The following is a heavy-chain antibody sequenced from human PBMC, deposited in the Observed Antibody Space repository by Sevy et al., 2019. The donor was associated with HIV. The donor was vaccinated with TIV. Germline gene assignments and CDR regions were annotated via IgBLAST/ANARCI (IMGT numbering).Heavy chain of an antibody. CDR3: ARGWSDFDY. V-gene: IGHV3-30-3*01. Sequence: GGSLRLSCVASGFTFSSYAMHWVRQAPGKGLEWMAVISYDGSNKYYADSVKGRFTISRDNSKNTLYLQMNSLRAEDTAVYYCARGWSDFDYWGQGTLVTVSS. CDR1: GFTFSSYA. D-gene: IGHD6-19*01. CDR2: ISYDGSNK. J-gene: IGHJ4*02.